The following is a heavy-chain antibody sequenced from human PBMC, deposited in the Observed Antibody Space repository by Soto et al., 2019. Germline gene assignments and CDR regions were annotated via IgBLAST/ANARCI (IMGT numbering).Heavy chain of an antibody. V-gene: IGHV1-18*01. Sequence: ASVKVSCKASGYTFTSYAISWVRQAPGQGLEWMGWISAYNGNTNYAQKLQGRVTMTTDTSTSTAYMELRSLRSDDTAVYYCAREYXEYYYDSSGYYPSAFDIWGQGTMVTVSS. CDR1: GYTFTSYA. J-gene: IGHJ3*02. D-gene: IGHD3-22*01. CDR2: ISAYNGNT. CDR3: AREYXEYYYDSSGYYPSAFDI.